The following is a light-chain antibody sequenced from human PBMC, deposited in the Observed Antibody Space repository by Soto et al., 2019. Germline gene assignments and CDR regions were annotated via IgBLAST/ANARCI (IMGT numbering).Light chain of an antibody. V-gene: IGLV2-8*01. CDR3: SSDRSYNNYLV. J-gene: IGLJ1*01. CDR1: SSDIGGYRY. CDR2: DVN. Sequence: QSVLTQPPSASGSPGQSVTISCTGTSSDIGGYRYVSWYQQYPGKAPKLIISDVNKRPSGVPDRFSASKSGNTASLTVSGLQAEDEAEYYCSSDRSYNNYLVFGTGTKLTVL.